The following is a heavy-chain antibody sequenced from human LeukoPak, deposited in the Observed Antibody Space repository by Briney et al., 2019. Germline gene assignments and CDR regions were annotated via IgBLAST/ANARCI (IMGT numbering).Heavy chain of an antibody. CDR3: AKDQSWRSDYYYGMDV. D-gene: IGHD3-16*01. V-gene: IGHV3-7*01. J-gene: IGHJ6*02. CDR2: IKTDGSEK. Sequence: GGSLRLSCEASGFTFSNSWMTWVRQTPGKGLEWVANIKTDGSEKYYVDSVRGRFTISRDNAKNSLYLQMNSLRAEDTAVYYCAKDQSWRSDYYYGMDVWGQGTTVTVSS. CDR1: GFTFSNSW.